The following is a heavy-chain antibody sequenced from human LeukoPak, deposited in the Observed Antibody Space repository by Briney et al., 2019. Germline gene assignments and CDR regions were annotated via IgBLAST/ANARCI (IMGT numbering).Heavy chain of an antibody. J-gene: IGHJ4*02. Sequence: SETLSLTCTVSGGSISSYYWSWIRQPAGKGLEWIGRIYTSGSTNYNPSLKSRVTMSVDTSKNQFSLKLSSVTAADSAVYYCARDPAGYSSGWSSDYWGQGTLVTVSS. CDR2: IYTSGST. D-gene: IGHD6-19*01. V-gene: IGHV4-4*07. CDR1: GGSISSYY. CDR3: ARDPAGYSSGWSSDY.